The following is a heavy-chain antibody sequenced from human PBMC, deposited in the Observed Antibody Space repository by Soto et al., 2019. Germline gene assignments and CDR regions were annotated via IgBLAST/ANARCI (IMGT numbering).Heavy chain of an antibody. V-gene: IGHV1-58*02. D-gene: IGHD2-2*01. CDR1: GFTFISSA. CDR2: IVVGSGHT. CDR3: AAASSTSGGYYGMDV. Sequence: SVKVSCKTSGFTFISSAMQWVRQARGQRLEWIGWIVVGSGHTNYAQKFQERVTITRDMSTTTAYMELSSLRSEDKAVYYCAAASSTSGGYYGMDVWGQGTTVTVSS. J-gene: IGHJ6*02.